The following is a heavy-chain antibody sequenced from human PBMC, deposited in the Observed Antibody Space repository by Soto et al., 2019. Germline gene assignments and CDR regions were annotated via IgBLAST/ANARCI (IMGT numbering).Heavy chain of an antibody. Sequence: PSETLSLTCAVSGYSISSGYYWGWIRQPPGKGLEWIGSIYHSGSTYYNPSLKSRVTISVDTSKNQFSLKLSSVTAADTAVYYCARGRSIVVVAAAYYFDYWGQGTLVTV. CDR2: IYHSGST. V-gene: IGHV4-38-2*01. J-gene: IGHJ4*02. CDR3: ARGRSIVVVAAAYYFDY. CDR1: GYSISSGYY. D-gene: IGHD2-15*01.